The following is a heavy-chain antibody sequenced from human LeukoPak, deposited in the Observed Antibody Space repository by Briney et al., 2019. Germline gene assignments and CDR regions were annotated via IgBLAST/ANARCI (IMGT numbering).Heavy chain of an antibody. CDR1: GVIVRSNY. J-gene: IGHJ4*02. V-gene: IGHV3-66*01. D-gene: IGHD5-12*01. Sequence: QPGGSLRLSCVGSGVIVRSNYMTWVRQAPGKGLEWVSILYHGGSTYYADSVKGRFSISRDTSKNTLYLQMNSLRAEDTAVYYCARVRREVATIGFDYWGQGTLVTVSS. CDR2: LYHGGST. CDR3: ARVRREVATIGFDY.